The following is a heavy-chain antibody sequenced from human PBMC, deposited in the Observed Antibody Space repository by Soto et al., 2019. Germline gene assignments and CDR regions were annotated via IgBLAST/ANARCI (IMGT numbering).Heavy chain of an antibody. CDR1: GFTFSSYS. CDR2: ISSSSTI. Sequence: PGGSLRLSCAASGFTFSSYSMNWVRQSPGKGLEWVSYISSSSTIYYADSVKGRFTISRDNAKNSLYLQMNSLRDEDTAVYYCARDLSGARRYYYYGMDVWGQGTTVTVSS. CDR3: ARDLSGARRYYYYGMDV. J-gene: IGHJ6*02. V-gene: IGHV3-48*02. D-gene: IGHD6-6*01.